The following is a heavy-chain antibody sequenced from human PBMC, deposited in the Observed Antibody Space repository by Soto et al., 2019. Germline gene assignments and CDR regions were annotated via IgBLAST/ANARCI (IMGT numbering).Heavy chain of an antibody. CDR2: IIPILGIA. CDR3: ARNSPYYDILTGPYGLDD. CDR1: GGTFSSYT. J-gene: IGHJ4*02. Sequence: SVKVSCKASGGTFSSYTISWVRQAPGQGLEWMGRIIPILGIANYAQKFQGRVTITADKSTSTAYMELSSLRSEDTAVYYCARNSPYYDILTGPYGLDDWGQGTLVTVSS. D-gene: IGHD3-9*01. V-gene: IGHV1-69*02.